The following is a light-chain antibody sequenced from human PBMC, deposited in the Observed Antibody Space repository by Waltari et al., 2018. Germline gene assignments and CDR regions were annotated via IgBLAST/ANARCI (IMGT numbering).Light chain of an antibody. CDR2: GAS. Sequence: EILMTQSPATLSVSPGERATLSCRASQSVSSNLAWYQQKPGQAPRLLIYGASTRATGIPARFSGSGSGTEFTLTISSLQSEDFAVYYCQHYNNWPRTFGQGTKVEI. CDR3: QHYNNWPRT. V-gene: IGKV3-15*01. J-gene: IGKJ1*01. CDR1: QSVSSN.